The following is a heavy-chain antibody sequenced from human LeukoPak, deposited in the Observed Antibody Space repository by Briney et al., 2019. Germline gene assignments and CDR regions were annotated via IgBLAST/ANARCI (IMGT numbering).Heavy chain of an antibody. CDR2: ISGSGGNM. CDR1: GFTFSNFG. D-gene: IGHD6-6*01. J-gene: IGHJ4*02. Sequence: SLRLSCTATGFTFSNFGMAGVGQAPGQGLEWVSTISGSGGNMYQADSVKGRFTISRDNSRSTLYLQMNSLRAEDTAVYYCAKDAGPQQLVFFDSWGQGTLVTVSS. CDR3: AKDAGPQQLVFFDS. V-gene: IGHV3-23*01.